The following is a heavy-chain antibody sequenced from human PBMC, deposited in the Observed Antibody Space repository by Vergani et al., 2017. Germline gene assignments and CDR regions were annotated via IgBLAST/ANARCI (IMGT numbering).Heavy chain of an antibody. Sequence: EVQLVQSGAEVKKPGESLKISCKGSGYSFTSYWIGWVRQMPGKGLEWMGIIYPGDSDTRYSPSFQGQVTISADKSISTAYLQWSSLKASDTAMYYCARLEEQQLGNYYYYGMDVWGQGTTVTVS. CDR2: IYPGDSDT. D-gene: IGHD6-13*01. J-gene: IGHJ6*02. CDR1: GYSFTSYW. V-gene: IGHV5-51*01. CDR3: ARLEEQQLGNYYYYGMDV.